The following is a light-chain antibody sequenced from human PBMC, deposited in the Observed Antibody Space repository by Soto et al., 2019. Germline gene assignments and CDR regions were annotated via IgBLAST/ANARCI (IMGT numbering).Light chain of an antibody. Sequence: DIHMTQSPSSVSPSIGDRATITFRASQDIGRRLAWFQQKPGKAPKYLIQAASSLQGGVPSTFSGSGSGTDFTLTINTLHPEDFATYYCLQVYSFPRTFGQGTKVDI. CDR3: LQVYSFPRT. J-gene: IGKJ1*01. V-gene: IGKV1-12*01. CDR1: QDIGRR. CDR2: AAS.